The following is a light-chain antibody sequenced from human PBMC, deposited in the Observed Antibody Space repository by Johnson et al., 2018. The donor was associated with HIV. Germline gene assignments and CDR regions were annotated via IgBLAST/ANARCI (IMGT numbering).Light chain of an antibody. J-gene: IGLJ1*01. CDR3: GVWDASLSPHYV. Sequence: QSVLTQPPSVSAAPGQRVNISCSGTSSNIENYFVSWYQQLPCAAPRLLIYEDNKRPSGIPDRFSGSKSGASATLGITGLQTGDEADYYCGVWDASLSPHYVFGTGTTLIVL. CDR1: SSNIENYF. CDR2: EDN. V-gene: IGLV1-51*02.